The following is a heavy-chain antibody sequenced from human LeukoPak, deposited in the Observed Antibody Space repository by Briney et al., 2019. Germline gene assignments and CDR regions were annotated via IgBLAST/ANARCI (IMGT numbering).Heavy chain of an antibody. CDR3: ARIYPPASSSWYYFDY. CDR1: GFTFSSYA. J-gene: IGHJ4*02. Sequence: GGSLRLSCAASGFTFSSYAMSWVRQAPGKGLEWVSAISGSGGSTYYADSVKGRFTISRDDSKNTLYLHMNSLRADDTAVYYCARIYPPASSSWYYFDYWGQGTLVTVSS. V-gene: IGHV3-23*01. D-gene: IGHD6-13*01. CDR2: ISGSGGST.